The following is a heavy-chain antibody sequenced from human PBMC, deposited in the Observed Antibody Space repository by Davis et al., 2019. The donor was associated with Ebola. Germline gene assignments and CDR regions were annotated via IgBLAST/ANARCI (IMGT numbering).Heavy chain of an antibody. V-gene: IGHV4-34*01. Sequence: MPGGSLRLSCAVYGGSFSGYYWSWIRQPPGKGLEWIGEINHSGSTNYNPSLKSRVTISIDTSKNQFSLKLSSVTAADTAVYYCARESNYVRFDPWGQGTLVTVSS. CDR1: GGSFSGYY. CDR3: ARESNYVRFDP. J-gene: IGHJ5*02. CDR2: INHSGST. D-gene: IGHD4-11*01.